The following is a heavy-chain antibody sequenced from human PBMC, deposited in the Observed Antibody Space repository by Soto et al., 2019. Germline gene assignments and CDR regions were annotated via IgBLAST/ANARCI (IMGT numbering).Heavy chain of an antibody. CDR1: GVSISSYF. V-gene: IGHV4-59*01. Sequence: SETLSLTCTVSGVSISSYFWSWIRQPPGRGLEWIGYTYHRGSTNYSPSLKSRVAISLDTSENQFSLKVNSVTAADTAVYYCARIGGYHGPLDYWGQGTPVTVSS. D-gene: IGHD3-16*02. CDR2: TYHRGST. CDR3: ARIGGYHGPLDY. J-gene: IGHJ4*02.